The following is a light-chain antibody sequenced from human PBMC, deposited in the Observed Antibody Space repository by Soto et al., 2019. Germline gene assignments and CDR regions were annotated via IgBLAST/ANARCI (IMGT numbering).Light chain of an antibody. Sequence: QSVLTQPASVSKSPGQSITISCTGTSSDVGGYKYVSWYQQHPGKAPKLMIYDVSNRPSGVSNRFSGSKSGNTASLTISGLQAEDEADYYCSSYTSSSTYVFGNGTKVTVL. CDR2: DVS. CDR1: SSDVGGYKY. J-gene: IGLJ1*01. V-gene: IGLV2-14*01. CDR3: SSYTSSSTYV.